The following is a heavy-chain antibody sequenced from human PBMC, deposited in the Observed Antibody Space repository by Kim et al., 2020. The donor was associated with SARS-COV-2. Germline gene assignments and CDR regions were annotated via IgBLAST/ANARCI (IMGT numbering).Heavy chain of an antibody. V-gene: IGHV3-23*01. J-gene: IGHJ4*02. D-gene: IGHD6-6*01. CDR1: GFTFDDYT. CDR2: ISGRGGAT. Sequence: GGSLRLSCAASGFTFDDYTMTWVRQAPGKGLEWVSSISGRGGATYYADSVKGRFTISRDNSKNTLFLQMSSLRADDTAVYYCVTVWQLVSPFKWGQGTLVTVSS. CDR3: VTVWQLVSPFK.